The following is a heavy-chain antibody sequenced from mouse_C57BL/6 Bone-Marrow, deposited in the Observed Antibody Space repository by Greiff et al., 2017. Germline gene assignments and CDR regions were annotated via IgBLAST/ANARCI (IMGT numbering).Heavy chain of an antibody. CDR2: FTMYSDAT. CDR1: YFAFMASA. CDR3: ARSAIIYDCYFVLAY. D-gene: IGHD2-3*01. J-gene: IGHJ3*01. V-gene: IGHV1-49*01. Sequence: RVESGAELVRPGYSVKLSCKDSYFAFMASAMHWVKQSPGHGLDWIGSFTMYSDATEYSENFKGKATLTANTSSSTAYMELSSLTSEYSAVYYCARSAIIYDCYFVLAYWGQGILVTVYA.